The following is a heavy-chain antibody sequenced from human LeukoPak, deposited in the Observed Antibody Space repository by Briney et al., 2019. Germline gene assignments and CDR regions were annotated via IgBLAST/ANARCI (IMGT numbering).Heavy chain of an antibody. CDR3: AKEGAVLGEYYYYHMDV. V-gene: IGHV3-30*02. CDR1: GFTFSSYG. D-gene: IGHD3-16*01. CDR2: IRYDGSNK. Sequence: GGSLRLSCAASGFTFSSYGMHWVRQAPGKGLEWVAFIRYDGSNKYYADSVKGRLTISRDNSKNTLYLQMNSLRAEDTAVYYCAKEGAVLGEYYYYHMDVWGKGTTVTVSS. J-gene: IGHJ6*03.